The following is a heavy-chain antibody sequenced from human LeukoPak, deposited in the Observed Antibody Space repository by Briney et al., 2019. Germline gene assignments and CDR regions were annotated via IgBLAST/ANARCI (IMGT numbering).Heavy chain of an antibody. J-gene: IGHJ6*02. CDR1: GYTFPSYG. D-gene: IGHD3-10*01. CDR3: AREVGSTMVRGAESYYYGMDV. V-gene: IGHV1-18*01. Sequence: ASVKVSCKASGYTFPSYGITWVRQAPGQGLEWMGWISAYNGNTNYAQKLQGRVTMTTDTSTSTAYMELRSLRSEDTAVYYCAREVGSTMVRGAESYYYGMDVWGQGTTVTVSS. CDR2: ISAYNGNT.